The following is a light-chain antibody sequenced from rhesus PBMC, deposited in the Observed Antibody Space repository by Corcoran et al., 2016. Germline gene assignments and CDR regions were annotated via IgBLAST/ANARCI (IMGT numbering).Light chain of an antibody. Sequence: DIQMTQSPSSLSASVGDRVTITCRASQGISSWLAWYQQKPGKAPKLLIYKASRLQSGVPSRFSGSGSGTDFTLTISSLQSEDFATYYCQQYSSRPPTFGGGTKVEIK. CDR1: QGISSW. J-gene: IGKJ4*01. CDR2: KAS. V-gene: IGKV1-21*01. CDR3: QQYSSRPPT.